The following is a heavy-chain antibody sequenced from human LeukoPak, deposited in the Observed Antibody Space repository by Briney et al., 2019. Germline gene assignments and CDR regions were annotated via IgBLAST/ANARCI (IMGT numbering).Heavy chain of an antibody. V-gene: IGHV3-48*01. CDR1: GFTFSSYS. CDR2: ISSSSSTI. D-gene: IGHD3-22*01. CDR3: ARDCVYYDSSGYGGSVCAFDI. J-gene: IGHJ3*02. Sequence: PGGSLRLSCAASGFTFSSYSMNWVRQAPGKGLEWVSYISSSSSTIYYADSVKGRFTISRDNAKNSLYLQMNSLRAEDTAVYYCARDCVYYDSSGYGGSVCAFDIWGQGTMVTVSS.